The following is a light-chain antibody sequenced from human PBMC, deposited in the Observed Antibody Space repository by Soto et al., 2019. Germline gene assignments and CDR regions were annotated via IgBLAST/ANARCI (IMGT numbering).Light chain of an antibody. CDR3: QQYSDWPPTYT. CDR1: QRVSTN. Sequence: EIVMTQSPATLSVSPGERATLSCRASQRVSTNLAWYQQKPGQAPRLLMYGASTRATGIPGRFSGNGAETEFTLTISNLQSEDFAVYYCQQYSDWPPTYTFGQGTKLEIK. V-gene: IGKV3-15*01. CDR2: GAS. J-gene: IGKJ2*01.